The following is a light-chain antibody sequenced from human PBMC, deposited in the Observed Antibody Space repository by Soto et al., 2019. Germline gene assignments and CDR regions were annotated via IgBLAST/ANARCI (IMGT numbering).Light chain of an antibody. V-gene: IGKV3-20*01. Sequence: IVLTQSPGTLSSSPGERATLSCRASQSVSTNNLAWYQQRPGQAPRLLIYGASTRANGIPDRFSGSGSGTDFTLTISRLEPEDLAVYYCQQYGSSGTFGQGTKVDVK. CDR1: QSVSTNN. CDR3: QQYGSSGT. CDR2: GAS. J-gene: IGKJ1*01.